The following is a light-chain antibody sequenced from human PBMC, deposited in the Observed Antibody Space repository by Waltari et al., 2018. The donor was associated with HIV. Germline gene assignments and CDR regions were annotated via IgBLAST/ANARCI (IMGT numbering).Light chain of an antibody. CDR1: SSNIGTNT. V-gene: IGLV1-44*01. CDR3: ATWDDSLSGPV. CDR2: SNN. Sequence: QSVLTQAPSASGTPGQKVTISCSGSSSNIGTNTVNWYQQFPGTAPKLLIYSNNQRPSGVPDRCSGSKSGTSASLAISGLRSEDEAEYHCATWDDSLSGPVFGGGTQLTVL. J-gene: IGLJ2*01.